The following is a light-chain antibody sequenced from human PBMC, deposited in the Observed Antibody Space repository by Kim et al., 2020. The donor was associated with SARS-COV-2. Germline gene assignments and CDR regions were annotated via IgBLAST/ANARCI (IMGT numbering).Light chain of an antibody. CDR1: SSDIGGYNY. Sequence: HSITISCTGTSSDIGGYNYVCWYQQHPGKAPKLMIYGVTNRPSGVSNRFSGSKSGNTASLTISGLQAEDEADYYCSSYTISNTLVVFGGGTQLTVL. J-gene: IGLJ3*02. V-gene: IGLV2-14*03. CDR2: GVT. CDR3: SSYTISNTLVV.